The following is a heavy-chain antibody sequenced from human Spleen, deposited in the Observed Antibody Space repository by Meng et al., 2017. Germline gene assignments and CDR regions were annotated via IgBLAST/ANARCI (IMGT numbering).Heavy chain of an antibody. CDR3: ATPIMVRGVIRDY. V-gene: IGHV3-23*01. Sequence: GESLKISCAASGFTFGDYGMNWVRQVPGKGLEWVSAISGSGGSTYYADSVKGRFTISRDNSKNTLYLQMNSLRAEDTAVYYCATPIMVRGVIRDYWGQGTLVTVSS. CDR2: ISGSGGST. CDR1: GFTFGDYG. D-gene: IGHD3-10*01. J-gene: IGHJ4*02.